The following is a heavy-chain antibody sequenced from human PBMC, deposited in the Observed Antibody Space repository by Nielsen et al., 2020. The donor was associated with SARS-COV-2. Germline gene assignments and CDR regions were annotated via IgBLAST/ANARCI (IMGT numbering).Heavy chain of an antibody. CDR2: ISYDGSNK. CDR1: GFTFSSHG. Sequence: GGSLRLSCAASGFTFSSHGMHWVRQAPGKGLEWVAVISYDGSNKYYADSVKGRFTISRDNSKNTLYLQMNSLRAEDTAVYYCAKAHVAGYGSGSYLGSWGQGTLVTVSS. V-gene: IGHV3-30*18. D-gene: IGHD3-10*01. J-gene: IGHJ4*02. CDR3: AKAHVAGYGSGSYLGS.